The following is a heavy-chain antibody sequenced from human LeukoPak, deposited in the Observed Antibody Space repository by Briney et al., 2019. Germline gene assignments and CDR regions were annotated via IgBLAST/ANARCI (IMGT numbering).Heavy chain of an antibody. Sequence: SETLSLTCAVYGGSFSGYYWSWIRQPPGKGLEWIGEINHSGSTNYNPSLKSRVTISVDTSKNQFSLKLSSVTAADTAVYYCAGVPLAVTTQRPFDYWGQGTLVTVSS. CDR2: INHSGST. CDR3: AGVPLAVTTQRPFDY. CDR1: GGSFSGYY. J-gene: IGHJ4*02. V-gene: IGHV4-34*01. D-gene: IGHD4-17*01.